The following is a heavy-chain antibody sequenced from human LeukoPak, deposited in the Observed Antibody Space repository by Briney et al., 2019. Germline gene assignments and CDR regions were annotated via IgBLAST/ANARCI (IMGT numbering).Heavy chain of an antibody. CDR3: ARWIMAFDF. D-gene: IGHD5-12*01. Sequence: WGSLSLSCATSGFCFSEYYMGWVRQAPGKGLEWVAYTNHDGGAKIYVDSVKCGFTISRDNAKNSLYLEMKSLSDEDSAVYWCARWIMAFDFWGQGSRVPVSS. V-gene: IGHV3-7*04. J-gene: IGHJ4*02. CDR1: GFCFSEYY. CDR2: TNHDGGAK.